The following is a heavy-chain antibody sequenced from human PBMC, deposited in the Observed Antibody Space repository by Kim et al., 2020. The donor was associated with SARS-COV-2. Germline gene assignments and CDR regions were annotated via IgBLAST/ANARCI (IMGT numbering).Heavy chain of an antibody. V-gene: IGHV3-21*01. CDR1: GFTFSSYS. J-gene: IGHJ6*03. CDR2: ISSSSSYI. D-gene: IGHD6-13*01. CDR3: ASDPYPSSSWEKGGYYYYYYMDV. Sequence: GGSLRLFCAASGFTFSSYSMNWVRQAPGKGLEWVSSISSSSSYIYYADSVKGRFTISRDNAKNSLYLQMNSLRAEDTAVYYCASDPYPSSSWEKGGYYYYYYMDVWGKGTTVTVSS.